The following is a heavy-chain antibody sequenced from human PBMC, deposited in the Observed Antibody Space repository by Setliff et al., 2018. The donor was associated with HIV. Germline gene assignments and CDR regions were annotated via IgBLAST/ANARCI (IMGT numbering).Heavy chain of an antibody. Sequence: PGESLKISCKGSGYNFTSYWISWVRQLPGKGLEWMGRIDPSDSYTIYSPSFQGLVTVSADTSSSTAYLQWTSLKASDTAMYYCARRGIDGRSAYYYDNWVGPWGQGTLVTVSS. V-gene: IGHV5-10-1*01. D-gene: IGHD3-22*01. CDR3: ARRGIDGRSAYYYDNWVGP. J-gene: IGHJ5*02. CDR1: GYNFTSYW. CDR2: IDPSDSYT.